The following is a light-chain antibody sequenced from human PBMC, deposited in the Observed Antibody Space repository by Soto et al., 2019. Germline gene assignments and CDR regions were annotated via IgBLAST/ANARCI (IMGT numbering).Light chain of an antibody. CDR1: GRDIGAYDY. CDR3: SSYTTSYFYV. J-gene: IGLJ1*01. CDR2: GVK. V-gene: IGLV2-14*01. Sequence: QSALTQPASVSGSRGQSITISSTGSGRDIGAYDYVSWYQQHPVKAPKLLIYGVKNRTSGVSYRFSASKSAFTASLTITGLQAEDEAHYYCSSYTTSYFYVFGPGTKLPVL.